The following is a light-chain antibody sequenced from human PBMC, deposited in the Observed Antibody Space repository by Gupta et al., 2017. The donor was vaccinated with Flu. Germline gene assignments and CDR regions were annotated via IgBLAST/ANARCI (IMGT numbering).Light chain of an antibody. CDR2: GAS. CDR1: QSVSSK. J-gene: IGKJ2*01. V-gene: IGKV3-15*01. Sequence: EIVMTQSPATLSVSPGERATLSCRASQSVSSKLAWYQQKPGQAPRLLIYGASTRATGIPARFSGSGSGTEFTLTISSLQSEDFAVYYCQQYNNRPPMYTFGQGTKLEIK. CDR3: QQYNNRPPMYT.